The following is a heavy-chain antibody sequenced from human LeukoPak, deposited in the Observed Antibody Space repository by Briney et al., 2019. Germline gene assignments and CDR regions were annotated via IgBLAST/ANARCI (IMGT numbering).Heavy chain of an antibody. V-gene: IGHV1-69*04. CDR2: IIPMLGMA. CDR3: ARDPRRDSGRPTNCFDP. D-gene: IGHD3-10*01. CDR1: GGTFSSYA. Sequence: SVKVSCKASGGTFSSYAISWVRQAPGQGLEWTGRIIPMLGMANYAQTFQGRVTITADKSTSTAYMELSSLRSEDTAVYYCARDPRRDSGRPTNCFDPWGQGTLVTVSS. J-gene: IGHJ5*02.